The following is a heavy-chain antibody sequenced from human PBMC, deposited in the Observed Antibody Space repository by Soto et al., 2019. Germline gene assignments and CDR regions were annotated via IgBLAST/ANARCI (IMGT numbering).Heavy chain of an antibody. Sequence: PSETLSLTXTVSGGSISSSSYYWGWIRQPPGKGLEWIGSIYYSGSTYYNPSLKSRVTISVDTSKNQFSLKLSSVTAADTAVYYCACIAARPRDYYGMDVWGQGTTVTVSS. J-gene: IGHJ6*02. CDR3: ACIAARPRDYYGMDV. CDR2: IYYSGST. CDR1: GGSISSSSYY. D-gene: IGHD6-6*01. V-gene: IGHV4-39*01.